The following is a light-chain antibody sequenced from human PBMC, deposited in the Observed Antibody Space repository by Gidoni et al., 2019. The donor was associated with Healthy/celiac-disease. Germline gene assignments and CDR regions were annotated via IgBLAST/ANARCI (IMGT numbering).Light chain of an antibody. CDR3: QQYGSSRST. V-gene: IGKV3-20*01. CDR2: GAS. Sequence: IVLTQTPGTLSLSPGERATLSCRASQSVSSSDLAWYQQKPGQAPMLLVYGASRRATGIPDRFSVSGSGTDFTLTISRLEPEEFAVYYCQQYGSSRSTFGGXTKVEI. J-gene: IGKJ4*01. CDR1: QSVSSSD.